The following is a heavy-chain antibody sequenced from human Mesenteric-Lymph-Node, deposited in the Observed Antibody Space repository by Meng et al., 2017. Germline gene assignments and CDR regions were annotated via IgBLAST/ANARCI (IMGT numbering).Heavy chain of an antibody. Sequence: QVQLQESGPGLVKPSETLSLTCTVSGDSISSYFWSWIRQHAGKGLEWIGRFYISGISDYNPSLKSRVSMFVDTSKNQFSLRLTSVTAADTAVYYCARGYLWFGNWGQGTLVTVSS. J-gene: IGHJ4*02. CDR2: FYISGIS. CDR3: ARGYLWFGN. CDR1: GDSISSYF. D-gene: IGHD3-10*01. V-gene: IGHV4-4*07.